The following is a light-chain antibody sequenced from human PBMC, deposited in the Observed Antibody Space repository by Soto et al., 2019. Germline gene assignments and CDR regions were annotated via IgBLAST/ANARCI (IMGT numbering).Light chain of an antibody. CDR3: ATWDDSLSGGV. Sequence: QSALTQPASVSGSPGQSITISCTGVSSDVGNYNLVSWYQQHPAKAPKLIIYEDDKRPSGVSNRFSGSKSGDTASLTISGLQAEDEADYYCATWDDSLSGGVFGGGTKLTVL. V-gene: IGLV2-23*01. CDR1: SSDVGNYNL. CDR2: EDD. J-gene: IGLJ2*01.